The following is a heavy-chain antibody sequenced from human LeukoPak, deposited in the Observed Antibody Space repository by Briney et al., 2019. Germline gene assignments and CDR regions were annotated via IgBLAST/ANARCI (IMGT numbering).Heavy chain of an antibody. V-gene: IGHV3-30*02. CDR2: IRYDGSNK. CDR1: GFTFSSYG. CDR3: AKDPDYYDSSGYYYQPLGY. D-gene: IGHD3-22*01. Sequence: GGSLRLSCAASGFTFSSYGMHWVRQAPGKALEWVAFIRYDGSNKYYADSVKGRFTISRDNSKNTLYLQMNSLRAEDTAVYYCAKDPDYYDSSGYYYQPLGYWGQGTLVTVSS. J-gene: IGHJ4*02.